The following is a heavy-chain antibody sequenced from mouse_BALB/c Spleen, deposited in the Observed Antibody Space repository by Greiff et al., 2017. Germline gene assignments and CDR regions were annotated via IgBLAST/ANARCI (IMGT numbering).Heavy chain of an antibody. D-gene: IGHD2-4*01. CDR2: IDPSDSYT. Sequence: QVQLQQPGAELVKPGASVKMSCKASGYTFTSYWMHWVKQRPGQGLEWIGVIDPSDSYTSYNQKFKGKATLTVDTSSSTAYMQLSSLTSEDSAVYYCTRFDYEGYYAMDYWGQGTSVTVSS. J-gene: IGHJ4*01. CDR1: GYTFTSYW. CDR3: TRFDYEGYYAMDY. V-gene: IGHV1S127*01.